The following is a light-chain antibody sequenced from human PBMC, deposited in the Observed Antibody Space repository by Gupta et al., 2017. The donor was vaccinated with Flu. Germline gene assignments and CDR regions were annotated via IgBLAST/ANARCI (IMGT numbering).Light chain of an antibody. Sequence: IVMTQSPLSLPVTPGEPASISCRSSQSLLHSNGYNYLDWYLQKPEQSPQLMIYLGSNSAFRVTDRFSGCGADNDFTLKSIRAEDEDGGVYYGRQDLHFFTFGHGTKVDIK. CDR1: QSLLHSNGYNY. V-gene: IGKV2-28*01. CDR3: RQDLHFFT. J-gene: IGKJ3*01. CDR2: LGS.